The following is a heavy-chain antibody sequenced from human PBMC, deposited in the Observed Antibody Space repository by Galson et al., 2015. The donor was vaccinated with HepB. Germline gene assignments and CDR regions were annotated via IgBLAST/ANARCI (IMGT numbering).Heavy chain of an antibody. D-gene: IGHD3-22*01. J-gene: IGHJ4*02. CDR1: GYSFTSYW. CDR3: ARLARRRFGASSGYYPYWFDY. Sequence: QSGAEVKKPGESLKISCKGSGYSFTSYWIGWVRQMPGKGLEWMGIIYPGDSDTRYSPSFQGQVTISADKSISTAYLQWSSLKASDTAMYYCARLARRRFGASSGYYPYWFDYWGQGTLVTVSS. V-gene: IGHV5-51*03. CDR2: IYPGDSDT.